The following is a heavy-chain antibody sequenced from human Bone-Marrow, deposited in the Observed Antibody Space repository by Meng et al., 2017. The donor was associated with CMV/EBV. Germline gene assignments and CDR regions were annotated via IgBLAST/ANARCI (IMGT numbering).Heavy chain of an antibody. V-gene: IGHV3-21*01. D-gene: IGHD2-21*01. CDR2: ISSSGTYI. CDR1: GFTFRSYS. CDR3: ARDVSPRSSAYFAIYYFYALDV. Sequence: GESLKISCAASGFTFRSYSMNWVRQAPGKGLEWVSSISSSGTYIYYADSVKGRFTISRDNAQNSLYLQMNSLRAEDTAVYYCARDVSPRSSAYFAIYYFYALDVWGQGTRVTVSS. J-gene: IGHJ6*02.